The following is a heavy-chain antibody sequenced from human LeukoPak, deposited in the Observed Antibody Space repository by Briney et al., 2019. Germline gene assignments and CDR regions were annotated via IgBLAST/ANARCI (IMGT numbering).Heavy chain of an antibody. V-gene: IGHV1-8*01. CDR2: MNPNSGNT. CDR3: ERGRGYDRTGYVYYFDF. CDR1: GYSFTSYD. Sequence: GASVKVSCKASGYSFTSYDINWVRQAPGQGFEWVGWMNPNSGNTGHAQELQGRVTMTRDTSVSTAYMELSSLSYEDTAVYYCERGRGYDRTGYVYYFDFWGQGTLVTVSS. D-gene: IGHD3-22*01. J-gene: IGHJ4*02.